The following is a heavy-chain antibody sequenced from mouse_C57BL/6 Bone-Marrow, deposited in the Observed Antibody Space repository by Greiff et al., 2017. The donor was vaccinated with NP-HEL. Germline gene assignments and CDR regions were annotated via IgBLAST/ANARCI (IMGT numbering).Heavy chain of an antibody. Sequence: EVQVVESGGGLVQPGGSMKLSCVASGFTFSNYWMNWVRQSPEKGLEWVAQIRLKSDNYATHYAESVKGRFTISRDDSKSSVYLQMNNLRAEDTGIYYSTYGNYYYFDYWGQGTTLTVSS. J-gene: IGHJ2*01. V-gene: IGHV6-3*01. CDR2: IRLKSDNYAT. D-gene: IGHD2-1*01. CDR3: TYGNYYYFDY. CDR1: GFTFSNYW.